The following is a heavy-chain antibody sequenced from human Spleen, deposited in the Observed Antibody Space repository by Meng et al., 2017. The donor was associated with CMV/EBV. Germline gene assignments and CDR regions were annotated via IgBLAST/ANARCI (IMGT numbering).Heavy chain of an antibody. J-gene: IGHJ4*02. CDR2: IYPGDSDT. D-gene: IGHD1-26*01. CDR1: GYTFTNFW. CDR3: ARYYRGNRREYFDY. Sequence: KVSCKGSGYTFTNFWIGWVRQMPGKGLEWMGIIYPGDSDTRYSPSFQGQVTLSADKSISTAYLQWSSLKASDTAMYYCARYYRGNRREYFDYWGQGTLVTVSS. V-gene: IGHV5-51*01.